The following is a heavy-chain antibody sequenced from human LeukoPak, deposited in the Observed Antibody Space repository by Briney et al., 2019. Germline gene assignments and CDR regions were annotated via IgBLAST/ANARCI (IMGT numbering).Heavy chain of an antibody. CDR2: IRANGGDT. D-gene: IGHD2-15*01. Sequence: PGGSLRLSCAASGFTFSSYAMSWVRQAPGKGLEWVSNIRANGGDTYYTDSVKGRFTISRDNSKNTLYLEMNSLRAEDTAVYYCAKGGYTTWFDPWGQGTLVTVSS. CDR1: GFTFSSYA. J-gene: IGHJ5*02. CDR3: AKGGYTTWFDP. V-gene: IGHV3-23*01.